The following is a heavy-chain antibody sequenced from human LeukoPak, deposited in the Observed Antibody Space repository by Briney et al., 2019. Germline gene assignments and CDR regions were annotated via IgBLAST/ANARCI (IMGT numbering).Heavy chain of an antibody. CDR1: GFAFSDAW. V-gene: IGHV3-15*01. CDR3: ATERSEYFYDSGYDAFDI. CDR2: IQSKTDGGST. Sequence: GGSLRPSCAASGFAFSDAWMSWVRQTPGKGLEWVGRIQSKTDGGSTDYAAAVKGRFTVSRNDSKSTLYLQMNSLKTDDTAVYYCATERSEYFYDSGYDAFDIWGQGTVVTVSS. J-gene: IGHJ3*02. D-gene: IGHD3-10*01.